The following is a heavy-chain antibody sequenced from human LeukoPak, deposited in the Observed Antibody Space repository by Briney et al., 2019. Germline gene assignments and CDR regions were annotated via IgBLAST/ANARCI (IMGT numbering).Heavy chain of an antibody. CDR3: ARGMGYYDSSVFILGY. CDR1: GGSISSGGYS. Sequence: ASQTLSLTCAVSGGSISSGGYSWSWIRQPPGKGLEWIGYIYHSGSTYYNPSLKSRVTISVDRSKNQFSLKLSSVTAADTAVYYCARGMGYYDSSVFILGYWGQGTLVTVSS. CDR2: IYHSGST. V-gene: IGHV4-30-2*01. D-gene: IGHD3-22*01. J-gene: IGHJ4*02.